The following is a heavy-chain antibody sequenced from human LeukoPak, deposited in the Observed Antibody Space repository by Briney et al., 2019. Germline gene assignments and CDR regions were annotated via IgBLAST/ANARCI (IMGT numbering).Heavy chain of an antibody. CDR2: IYYSGST. V-gene: IGHV4-39*07. CDR1: GGSISSSSYY. Sequence: KASETLSLTCTVSGGSISSSSYYWGWIRQPPGKGLEWIGSIYYSGSTYYNPSLKSRVTISVDTSKNQFSLKLSSVTAADTAVYYCARRGITMVRGTQYYYYYYMDVWGKGTTVTISS. J-gene: IGHJ6*03. D-gene: IGHD3-10*01. CDR3: ARRGITMVRGTQYYYYYYMDV.